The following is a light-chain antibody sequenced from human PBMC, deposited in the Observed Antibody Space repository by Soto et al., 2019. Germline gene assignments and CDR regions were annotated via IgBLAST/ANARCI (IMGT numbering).Light chain of an antibody. J-gene: IGKJ4*01. V-gene: IGKV1-33*01. CDR3: QQYDNLPLT. CDR2: DAS. CDR1: QDIANY. Sequence: DIQMTQSPSSLSASVGDRVTITCQASQDIANYLNWYQQKAGRAPKFLIYDASNLETGVPSRFSGSGSGTDFTLTTSSLQPEDIATYYFQQYDNLPLTFGGGTKVEIK.